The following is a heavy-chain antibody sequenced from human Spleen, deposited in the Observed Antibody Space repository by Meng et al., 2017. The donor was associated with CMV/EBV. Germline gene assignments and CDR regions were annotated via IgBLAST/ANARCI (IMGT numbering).Heavy chain of an antibody. CDR2: ISYDGSNK. J-gene: IGHJ6*02. D-gene: IGHD3-3*01. V-gene: IGHV3-30*19. CDR1: GFTFSSYG. CDR3: ARGGSYYDFWSGYYSSSDYYYYGMDV. Sequence: GESLKISCAASGFTFSSYGMHWVRQAPGKGLEWMAVISYDGSNKYYRDSVKGRFTISRDNSKNTLYLQMNSLRGEDTAVYYCARGGSYYDFWSGYYSSSDYYYYGMDVWGQGTTVTVSS.